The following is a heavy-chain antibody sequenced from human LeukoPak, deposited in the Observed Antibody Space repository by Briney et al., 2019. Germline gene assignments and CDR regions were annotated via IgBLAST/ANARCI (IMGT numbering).Heavy chain of an antibody. J-gene: IGHJ3*02. CDR3: ARVDSAFDI. CDR1: GFTFSSYA. Sequence: GVSLRLSCAASGFTFSSYAMHWVRQAPGKGLEWVADISYDGSNKYYADSVKGRFTISRDNSKNTLYLQMNSLRAEDTAVYYCARVDSAFDIWGQGTMVTVSS. V-gene: IGHV3-30-3*01. D-gene: IGHD3/OR15-3a*01. CDR2: ISYDGSNK.